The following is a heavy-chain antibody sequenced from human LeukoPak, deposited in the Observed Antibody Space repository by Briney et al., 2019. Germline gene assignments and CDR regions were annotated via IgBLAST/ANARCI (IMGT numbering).Heavy chain of an antibody. D-gene: IGHD3-10*01. CDR3: ARGLYGSGSYSTFGY. Sequence: GGSLRLSCAASGFTFSSYEMNWVRQPPGKGLEWVSYINISGSTIYYADSVKGRCANSRDNATNSLYLQMKSLRAEDRAVYYCARGLYGSGSYSTFGYWGQGTLVTVSS. J-gene: IGHJ4*02. V-gene: IGHV3-48*03. CDR1: GFTFSSYE. CDR2: INISGSTI.